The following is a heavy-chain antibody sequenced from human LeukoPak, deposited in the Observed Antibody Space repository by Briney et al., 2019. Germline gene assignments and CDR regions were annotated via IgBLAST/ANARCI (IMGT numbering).Heavy chain of an antibody. V-gene: IGHV4-4*07. Sequence: SETLSLTCTVSGGSISSYYWTWIRQPAGKGLEWIGRIYTTGSTNYNPSLNSRVTISVDTSKNQFSLKLSSVTAADTAVYYCARRRARLDAFDIWGQRTMVTVSS. D-gene: IGHD6-6*01. CDR2: IYTTGST. CDR3: ARRRARLDAFDI. CDR1: GGSISSYY. J-gene: IGHJ3*02.